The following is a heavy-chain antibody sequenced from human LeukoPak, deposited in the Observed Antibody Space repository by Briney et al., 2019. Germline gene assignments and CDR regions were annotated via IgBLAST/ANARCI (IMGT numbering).Heavy chain of an antibody. Sequence: SETLSLTCTVSGGSISNYYWSWIRQPPGKGLEWIGYIYYTGSTEYHPSLKSRVTISLDTSKNQFSLKLTSVTAADTAVYYCARVYQSAEYYFDYWGQGNLVSVSS. CDR2: IYYTGST. D-gene: IGHD2-2*01. J-gene: IGHJ4*02. CDR1: GGSISNYY. CDR3: ARVYQSAEYYFDY. V-gene: IGHV4-59*01.